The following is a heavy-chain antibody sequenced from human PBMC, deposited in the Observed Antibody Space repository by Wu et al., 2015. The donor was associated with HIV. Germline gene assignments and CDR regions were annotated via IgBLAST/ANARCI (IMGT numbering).Heavy chain of an antibody. J-gene: IGHJ4*02. D-gene: IGHD6-13*01. CDR3: ARGRTLMYSSSWPY. CDR1: GYNFINYD. V-gene: IGHV1-8*01. CDR2: MNPNSGNT. Sequence: QVQLVQSGAEVKKPGASVKVPCKASGYNFINYDINWVRQATGQGLEWMGWMNPNSGNTGYAQKFQGRVTMTRNTSISTAYMELSSLRSEDTAMYYCARGRTLMYSSSWPYWGQGTLVTVSS.